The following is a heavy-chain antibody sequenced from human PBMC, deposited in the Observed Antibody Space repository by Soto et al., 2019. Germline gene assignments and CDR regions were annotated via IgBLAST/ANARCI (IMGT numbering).Heavy chain of an antibody. CDR1: GVTFGNHA. V-gene: IGHV3-23*01. Sequence: EVQLSESGGGPVQPGGSLRLSYAASGVTFGNHAMSWVRQAPGRGLEWVSAISNSGGETYYADSVKGRFTISRDNSQNTLFLQMNSLRAEDTAVYYCAKGSAPNPPNFFDPWGQGTLVTVSS. CDR2: ISNSGGET. J-gene: IGHJ5*02. CDR3: AKGSAPNPPNFFDP. D-gene: IGHD2-8*01.